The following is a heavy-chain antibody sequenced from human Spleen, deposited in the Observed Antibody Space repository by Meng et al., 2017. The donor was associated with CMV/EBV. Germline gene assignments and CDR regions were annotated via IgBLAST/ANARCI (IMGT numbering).Heavy chain of an antibody. D-gene: IGHD3-22*01. J-gene: IGHJ4*02. CDR1: GDSFHSYT. CDR2: IIPILGVA. CDR3: ARGTAYYDGSGWPAGFDY. Sequence: SVKVSCKASGDSFHSYTIDWVRQAPGQGLEWMGRIIPILGVANYAQKFQGRVTISADTSTVTAYMDLSSLRSEDTAIYYCARGTAYYDGSGWPAGFDYWGQGTLVTVSS. V-gene: IGHV1-69*02.